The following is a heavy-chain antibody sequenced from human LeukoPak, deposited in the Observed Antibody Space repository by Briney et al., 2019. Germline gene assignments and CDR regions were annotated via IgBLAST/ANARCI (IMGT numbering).Heavy chain of an antibody. J-gene: IGHJ4*02. D-gene: IGHD7-27*01. V-gene: IGHV3-23*01. Sequence: GRSLRLSCAASGFTFSSYAMHWVRQAPGKGLEWLSGVSPPGGGTYYADSVKGRFTISRDDSKNTLSLQMNSLRVEDTAVYHCARDLAWGAFDYWGQGTLVTVSS. CDR1: GFTFSSYA. CDR2: VSPPGGGT. CDR3: ARDLAWGAFDY.